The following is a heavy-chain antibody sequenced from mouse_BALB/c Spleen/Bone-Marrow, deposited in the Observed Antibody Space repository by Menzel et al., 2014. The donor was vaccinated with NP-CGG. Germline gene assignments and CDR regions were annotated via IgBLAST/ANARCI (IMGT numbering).Heavy chain of an antibody. CDR1: GFTFSSYT. J-gene: IGHJ1*01. CDR3: ARWDGYPRWYFDV. CDR2: ISSGGGNT. V-gene: IGHV5-9*03. D-gene: IGHD2-3*01. Sequence: EVQVVESGGGLVKPGGSLKLSCATSGFTFSSYTMSWVRQTPEKRLEWVATISSGGGNTYYPDSVKGRFTISRDNAKNNLYLQMSSLRSEDTALYYCARWDGYPRWYFDVWGAGTTVTVSS.